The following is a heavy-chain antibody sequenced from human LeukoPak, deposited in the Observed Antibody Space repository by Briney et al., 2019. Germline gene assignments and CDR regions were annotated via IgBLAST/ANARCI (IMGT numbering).Heavy chain of an antibody. CDR3: AKDKYSSGRSTCFDY. CDR1: GFTFSSYG. V-gene: IGHV3-7*03. J-gene: IGHJ4*02. CDR2: IKQDGSEK. Sequence: GGSLRLSCAASGFTFSSYGMDWVRQAPGKGLEWVANIKQDGSEKYYVDSVKGRFTISRDNAKNSLYLQMNSLKAEDMALYYCAKDKYSSGRSTCFDYWGQGALVTVSS. D-gene: IGHD6-19*01.